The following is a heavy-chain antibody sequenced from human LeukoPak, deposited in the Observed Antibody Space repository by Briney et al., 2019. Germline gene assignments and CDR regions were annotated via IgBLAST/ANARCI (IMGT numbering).Heavy chain of an antibody. CDR3: ARETTEGPGSRSRFDY. CDR2: IDPKSGGT. CDR1: GYRFTDYY. V-gene: IGHV1-2*02. Sequence: GSVRDSCKTSGYRFTDYYIHWVRQAPGQGLEWMGWIDPKSGGTNFAQKFQGGVTMTSDTSITTAYVELSSLRFDDTAVYFCARETTEGPGSRSRFDYWGQGTLVTVSS. J-gene: IGHJ4*01. D-gene: IGHD3-10*01.